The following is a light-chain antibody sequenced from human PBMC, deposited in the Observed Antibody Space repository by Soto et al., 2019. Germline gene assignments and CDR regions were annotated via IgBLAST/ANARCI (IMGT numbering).Light chain of an antibody. CDR2: DAS. CDR3: QQYNDYSGT. V-gene: IGKV1-5*01. J-gene: IGKJ2*01. CDR1: QSISTW. Sequence: DIPMTQSPSTLSASVGDTVTITCRASQSISTWLAWYQQKPGKAPKLLIYDASSLESGVPSRFSGSGSGTEFTLTISSLQPDDFATYYCQQYNDYSGTFGQGTKLEIK.